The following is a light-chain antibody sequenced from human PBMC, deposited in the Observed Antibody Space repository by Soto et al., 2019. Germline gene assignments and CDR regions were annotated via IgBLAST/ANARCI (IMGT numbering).Light chain of an antibody. J-gene: IGKJ2*01. CDR1: QSVGPY. CDR2: GAS. CDR3: QQYGNSPYT. V-gene: IGKV3-20*01. Sequence: DIVLTQSPGTLSLSPGERATLSCRASQSVGPYLAWYHQRPGQAPRLLIYGASSRATGVPDRISGSGSGTDFSLTISSLEPEDFAVYYCQQYGNSPYTFGLGTKLEI.